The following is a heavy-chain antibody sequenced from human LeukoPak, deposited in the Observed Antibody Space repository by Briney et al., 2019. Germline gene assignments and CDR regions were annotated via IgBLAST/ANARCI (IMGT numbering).Heavy chain of an antibody. D-gene: IGHD2-8*02. Sequence: PSETLSLTCAVYGGSFSGYYWSWIRQPPGKGLEWIGEINHSGSTNYNPSLKSRVTISVDTSKNQFSLKLSSVTAADTAVYYCAILTGYFDYWGQGTLVTVSS. J-gene: IGHJ4*02. V-gene: IGHV4-34*01. CDR3: AILTGYFDY. CDR2: INHSGST. CDR1: GGSFSGYY.